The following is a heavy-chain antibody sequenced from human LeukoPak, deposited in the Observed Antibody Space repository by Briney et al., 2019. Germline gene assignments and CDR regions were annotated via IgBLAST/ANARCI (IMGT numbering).Heavy chain of an antibody. CDR2: IYYSGST. D-gene: IGHD6-19*01. J-gene: IGHJ6*02. CDR1: GGSISSGGYY. Sequence: SQTLSLTCTVSGGSISSGGYYWSWIRQHPGKGLEWIGYIYYSGSTYYNPSLKSRVTISVDTSKNQFSLKLTSVTAADTAVYYCASRLRQWLGLEDYGMDVWGQGTTVTVSS. CDR3: ASRLRQWLGLEDYGMDV. V-gene: IGHV4-31*03.